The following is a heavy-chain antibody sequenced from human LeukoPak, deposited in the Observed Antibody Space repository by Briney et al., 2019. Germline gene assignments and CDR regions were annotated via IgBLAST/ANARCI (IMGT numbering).Heavy chain of an antibody. CDR2: INANSGDT. CDR3: AREPPGTSGNDY. Sequence: ASVKVSCKASGYTFTGYYMHWVRPAPGQGLEWMGWINANSGDTNYAQKFQGRVTMTSDTSINTAYMELSGLRPDDTAVYYCAREPPGTSGNDYWGQETLLTVSS. CDR1: GYTFTGYY. V-gene: IGHV1-2*02. J-gene: IGHJ4*02. D-gene: IGHD5-12*01.